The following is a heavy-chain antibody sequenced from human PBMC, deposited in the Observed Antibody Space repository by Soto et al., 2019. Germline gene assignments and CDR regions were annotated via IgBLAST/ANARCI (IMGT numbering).Heavy chain of an antibody. D-gene: IGHD3-10*01. CDR3: ARGNLSFDFDS. V-gene: IGHV3-30*03. CDR1: GFNFGFFG. J-gene: IGHJ4*02. Sequence: QIQLVESGGDVVQPGRSLRLSCAASGFNFGFFGMHWVRQAPGKGLEWVAFISGDGINTHYADSVRGRFTLSRDYSKKTSYLQMGTLKEDDTALYYCARGNLSFDFDSWGQGTLVTVSS. CDR2: ISGDGINT.